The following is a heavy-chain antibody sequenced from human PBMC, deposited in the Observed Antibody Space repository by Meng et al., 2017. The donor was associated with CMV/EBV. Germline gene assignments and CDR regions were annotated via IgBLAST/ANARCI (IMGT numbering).Heavy chain of an antibody. J-gene: IGHJ4*02. CDR1: GLTFSTYW. V-gene: IGHV3-7*01. CDR2: IKKDGSEK. Sequence: GESLKISCAASGLTFSTYWMSWVRQAPGKGLEWVANIKKDGSEKYYVDSVKGRFTISRDNAKNSLYLQMNRLRGEDTAVYYCARGGATVVTYWGQGTLVTVSS. D-gene: IGHD4-23*01. CDR3: ARGGATVVTY.